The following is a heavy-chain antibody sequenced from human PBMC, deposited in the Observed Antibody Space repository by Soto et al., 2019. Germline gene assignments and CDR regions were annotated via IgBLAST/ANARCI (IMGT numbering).Heavy chain of an antibody. Sequence: EVQLVESGGGLVKPGGSLRLSCAASGFTFSSYSMNWVRQAPGKGLEWVSSISSSSSYIYYADSVKGRFTISRDNAKNSLYLQMNSLRAEDTAVYYCAKQLWFGHGPFDPWGQGTLVTVSS. V-gene: IGHV3-21*01. CDR1: GFTFSSYS. D-gene: IGHD3-10*01. J-gene: IGHJ5*02. CDR2: ISSSSSYI. CDR3: AKQLWFGHGPFDP.